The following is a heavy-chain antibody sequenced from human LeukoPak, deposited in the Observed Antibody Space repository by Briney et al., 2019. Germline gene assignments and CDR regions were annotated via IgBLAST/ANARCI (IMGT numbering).Heavy chain of an antibody. CDR2: IHWKTNAV. J-gene: IGHJ4*02. CDR3: GRGDGGDY. D-gene: IGHD4-23*01. V-gene: IGHV3-20*04. CDR1: GFTFADFG. Sequence: GGSLRLSCAASGFTFADFGMSWVRQAPGKGLEWVSGIHWKTNAVGYAESVRGRFTISRDNAKNSLYLEMNGLRAEDTAFYFCGRGDGGDYWGQGTLVTVSS.